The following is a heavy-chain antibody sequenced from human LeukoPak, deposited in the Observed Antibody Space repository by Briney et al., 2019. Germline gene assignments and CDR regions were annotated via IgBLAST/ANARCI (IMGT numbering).Heavy chain of an antibody. J-gene: IGHJ6*03. V-gene: IGHV1-69*06. D-gene: IGHD3-22*01. CDR3: ATRKGYYYDSSGFTDYYYYMDV. CDR1: GGTFISYA. CDR2: IIPIFGTA. Sequence: GASVKVSCKASGGTFISYAISWVRQAPGQGLEWMGGIIPIFGTANYAQKFQGRVTITADKSTSTAYMELSSLRSEDTAVYYCATRKGYYYDSSGFTDYYYYMDVWGKGTTVTVSS.